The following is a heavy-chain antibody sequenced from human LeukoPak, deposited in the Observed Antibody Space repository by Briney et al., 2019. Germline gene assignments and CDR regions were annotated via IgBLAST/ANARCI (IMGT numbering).Heavy chain of an antibody. CDR2: IFTSGST. CDR3: ARVYDFWSGFNWFNP. Sequence: PSETLSLTCTVSGGSISSYYWSWIRQPAGKGLEWIGRIFTSGSTNYNPSLKSRVTMSVDTSKNQLSLKLSSVTAADTAVYYCARVYDFWSGFNWFNPWGQGTLVTVSS. CDR1: GGSISSYY. J-gene: IGHJ5*02. V-gene: IGHV4-4*07. D-gene: IGHD3-3*01.